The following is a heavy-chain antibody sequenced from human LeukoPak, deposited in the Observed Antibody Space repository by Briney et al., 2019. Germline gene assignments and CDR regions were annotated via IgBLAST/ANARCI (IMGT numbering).Heavy chain of an antibody. Sequence: PGRSLRLSCAASGFTFSSYGMHWVRQAPGKVLEWVAVIWYDGRNKYYADSVKGRFTISRDNSKKKLYLQMNSLRAEDTAVYYCARDKGWGYSYGPNDAFDIWGQGTMVTVSS. J-gene: IGHJ3*02. CDR3: ARDKGWGYSYGPNDAFDI. D-gene: IGHD5-18*01. V-gene: IGHV3-33*01. CDR2: IWYDGRNK. CDR1: GFTFSSYG.